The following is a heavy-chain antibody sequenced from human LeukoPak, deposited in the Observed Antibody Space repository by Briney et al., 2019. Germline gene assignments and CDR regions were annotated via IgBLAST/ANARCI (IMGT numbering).Heavy chain of an antibody. V-gene: IGHV1-8*01. D-gene: IGHD3-22*01. J-gene: IGHJ4*02. CDR1: GYTFTSYD. CDR2: MNPNNGNT. Sequence: ASVKVSCKASGYTFTSYDINWVRQATGQGLEWMGWMNPNNGNTGYAQRFQGRVTLTRDTSMSTAYMELSSLRSEDTAVYYCASRGYYYYDSSGYGYWGQGTLVTVSS. CDR3: ASRGYYYYDSSGYGY.